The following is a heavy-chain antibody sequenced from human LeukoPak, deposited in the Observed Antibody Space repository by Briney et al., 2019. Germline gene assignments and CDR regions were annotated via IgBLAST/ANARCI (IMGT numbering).Heavy chain of an antibody. J-gene: IGHJ4*02. Sequence: GGSLRLSCAASGFTFSSYSMNWVRQAPGKGLEWVSYISSSSSTIYYADSVKGRFAISRDNAKNSLYLQMNSLRAEDTAAYYCARGRPGFYFDYWGQGTLVTVSS. V-gene: IGHV3-48*04. CDR2: ISSSSSTI. D-gene: IGHD6-25*01. CDR1: GFTFSSYS. CDR3: ARGRPGFYFDY.